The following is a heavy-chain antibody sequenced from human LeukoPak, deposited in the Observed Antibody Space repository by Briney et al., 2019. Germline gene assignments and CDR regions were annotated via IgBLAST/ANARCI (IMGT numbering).Heavy chain of an antibody. Sequence: SVKVSYKASGGTFSSYAISWVRQAPGQGLEWMGRIIPIFGIANYAQKFQGRVTITADKSTSTAYMELSSLRSEDTAVYYCARDSGYGSGSYYSSGFDPWGQGTLVTVSS. D-gene: IGHD3-10*01. J-gene: IGHJ5*02. V-gene: IGHV1-69*04. CDR2: IIPIFGIA. CDR3: ARDSGYGSGSYYSSGFDP. CDR1: GGTFSSYA.